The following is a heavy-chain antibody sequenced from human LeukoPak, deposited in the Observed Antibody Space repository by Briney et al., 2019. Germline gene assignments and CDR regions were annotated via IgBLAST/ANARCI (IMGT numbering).Heavy chain of an antibody. Sequence: GASVKVSCKASGYTFTSYYMHWVRQAPGQGLEWMGIINPSGGSTSYAQKFQGRVTMTRDMSTSTVYMELSSLRSEDTAVYYCARDLLQEDDSSGYRVWGQGTLVTVSS. CDR3: ARDLLQEDDSSGYRV. V-gene: IGHV1-46*01. CDR2: INPSGGST. J-gene: IGHJ4*02. CDR1: GYTFTSYY. D-gene: IGHD3-22*01.